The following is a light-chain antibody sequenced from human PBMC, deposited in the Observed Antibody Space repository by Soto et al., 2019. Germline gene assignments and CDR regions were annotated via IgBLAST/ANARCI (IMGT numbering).Light chain of an antibody. CDR3: QQSYSTPIT. V-gene: IGKV3-11*01. Sequence: EVVLTQSPATLSLSPGETATLSCRASQSVSSYLAWYQQKPGQAPRLLIYDASNRATGIPARFSGSGSGTDFTLTISSLEPEDFATYYCQQSYSTPITFGQGTRLEIK. CDR2: DAS. CDR1: QSVSSY. J-gene: IGKJ5*01.